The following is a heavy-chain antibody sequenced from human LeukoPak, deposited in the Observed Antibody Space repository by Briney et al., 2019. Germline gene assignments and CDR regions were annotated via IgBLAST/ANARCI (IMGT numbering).Heavy chain of an antibody. CDR2: IYYSGST. CDR1: GGSISSGGYS. V-gene: IGHV4-61*08. D-gene: IGHD6-6*01. J-gene: IGHJ4*02. Sequence: SETLSLTCAVSGGSISSGGYSWSWIRQPPGKGLEWIGYIYYSGSTNYNPSLKSRVTISVDTSKNQFSLKLSSVTAADTAVYYCASLVPSYFDYWGQGTLVTVSS. CDR3: ASLVPSYFDY.